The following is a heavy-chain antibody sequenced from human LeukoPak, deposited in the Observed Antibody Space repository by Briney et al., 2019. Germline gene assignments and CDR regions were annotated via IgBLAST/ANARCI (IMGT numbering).Heavy chain of an antibody. CDR2: ISYDGSNK. J-gene: IGHJ4*02. D-gene: IGHD3-9*01. V-gene: IGHV3-30*18. CDR3: AKDHLDYDILTGLDD. Sequence: GRSLRLSCAASGFTFSSYGMHWVRQAPGKGLEWVAVISYDGSNKYYADSVKGRFTISRDNSKNTLYLQMNSLRAEDTAVYYCAKDHLDYDILTGLDDWGQGTLVTVSS. CDR1: GFTFSSYG.